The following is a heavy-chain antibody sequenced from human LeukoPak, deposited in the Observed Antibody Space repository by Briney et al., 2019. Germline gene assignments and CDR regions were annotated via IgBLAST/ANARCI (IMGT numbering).Heavy chain of an antibody. CDR2: IKQDGNEK. D-gene: IGHD3-3*01. Sequence: GGSLRLSCAASGFTFSSYSMTWVRQAPGKGLEWVANIKQDGNEKYYVDSVKGRFTISRDNAKNSLYLQMNSLRAEDTAVYYCARVRDNYDFWSGYLMDYYMDVWAKGPRSPSP. V-gene: IGHV3-7*01. CDR1: GFTFSSYS. J-gene: IGHJ6*03. CDR3: ARVRDNYDFWSGYLMDYYMDV.